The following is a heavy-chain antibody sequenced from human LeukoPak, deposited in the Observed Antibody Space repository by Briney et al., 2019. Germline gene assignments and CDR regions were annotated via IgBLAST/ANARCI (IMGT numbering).Heavy chain of an antibody. D-gene: IGHD6-6*01. Sequence: GESLKISCKGSGYDFTSFWIGWVRQMPGKGLEWMGIIWPDDSDIRYSPSFQGQVTISADKSINTAYLQWSSLKASDTAMYYCVRHGRISSRRNCFDSWGQGTLVTVSS. CDR2: IWPDDSDI. CDR3: VRHGRISSRRNCFDS. V-gene: IGHV5-51*01. J-gene: IGHJ4*02. CDR1: GYDFTSFW.